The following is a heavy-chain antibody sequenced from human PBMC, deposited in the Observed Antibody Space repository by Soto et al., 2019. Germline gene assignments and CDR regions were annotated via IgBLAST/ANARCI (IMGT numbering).Heavy chain of an antibody. CDR3: GRRHLAVAVSPWFDP. CDR2: IDASGEK. D-gene: IGHD6-19*01. Sequence: QVTLKESGPVLVKPTETLTLRCTVSGLSITDSEMGVSWIRQPPGQPLEWLAHIDASGEKSSRTFLKSRLSISKATSQSQIVLTRTNMDPADTATYYCGRRHLAVAVSPWFDPWGQGIPVTVSS. CDR1: GLSITDSEMG. V-gene: IGHV2-26*01. J-gene: IGHJ5*02.